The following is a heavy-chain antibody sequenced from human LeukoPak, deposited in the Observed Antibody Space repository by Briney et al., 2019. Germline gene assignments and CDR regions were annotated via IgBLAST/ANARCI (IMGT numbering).Heavy chain of an antibody. V-gene: IGHV4-34*01. J-gene: IGHJ5*02. D-gene: IGHD2-15*01. CDR3: ARGMVAATENWFDP. CDR1: GGSFSGYY. CDR2: INHSGST. Sequence: SETLSLTCAVYGGSFSGYYWSWIRQPPGKGLEWIGEINHSGSTNYNPSLKSRVTISVDTSKNQFSLKLSSVTAADTAVYYCARGMVAATENWFDPWGQETLVTVSS.